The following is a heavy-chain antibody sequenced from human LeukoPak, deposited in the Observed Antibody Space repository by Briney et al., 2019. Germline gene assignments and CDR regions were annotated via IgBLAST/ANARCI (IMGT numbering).Heavy chain of an antibody. CDR2: IYTSGST. D-gene: IGHD3-3*01. CDR1: GGSISSYF. J-gene: IGHJ4*02. Sequence: SETPSLTCTVSGGSISSYFWSWIRQPPGKGLEWIGYIYTSGSTNYNPSLKSRVTISVDTSKNQFSLKLSSVTAADTAVYYCARQSMEWYSVVYWGQGTLVTVSS. CDR3: ARQSMEWYSVVY. V-gene: IGHV4-4*09.